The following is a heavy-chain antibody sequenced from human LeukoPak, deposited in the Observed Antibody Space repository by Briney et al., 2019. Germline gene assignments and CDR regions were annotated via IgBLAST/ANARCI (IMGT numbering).Heavy chain of an antibody. CDR2: ISWNSGSI. CDR1: GFTFDDYA. V-gene: IGHV3-9*01. Sequence: PGGSLRLSCAASGFTFDDYAMPWVRHAPGKGLEWVSGISWNSGSIGYADSVKGRFTISRDNAKNSLYLQMNSLRAEDTALYYCAKDMTGGYYYYYGMDVWGQGTTVTVSS. J-gene: IGHJ6*02. D-gene: IGHD2-15*01. CDR3: AKDMTGGYYYYYGMDV.